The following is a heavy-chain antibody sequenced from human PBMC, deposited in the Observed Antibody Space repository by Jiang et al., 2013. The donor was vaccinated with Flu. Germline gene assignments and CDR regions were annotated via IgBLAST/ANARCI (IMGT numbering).Heavy chain of an antibody. CDR1: GASIGPYY. CDR2: LFYTEST. V-gene: IGHV4-59*01. J-gene: IGHJ6*01. Sequence: GPGLVKPSETLSLTCTVSGASIGPYYWSWIRQPPGKGLEWIGYLFYTESTNYNPSLRSRVTISADTSKNQISLKLRSVTAADTAVYFCARDWDYGMDVWGPRDHGHRLL. D-gene: IGHD3-16*01. CDR3: ARDWDYGMDV.